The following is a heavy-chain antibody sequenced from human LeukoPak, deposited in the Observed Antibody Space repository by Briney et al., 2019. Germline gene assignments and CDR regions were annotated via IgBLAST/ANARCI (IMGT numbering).Heavy chain of an antibody. CDR2: ISGSGGST. D-gene: IGHD5-18*01. J-gene: IGHJ4*02. Sequence: GGSLRLSCPASGFTFSYYDMSGVNQAPGKGLEWVSAISGSGGSTYYADSVKGRFTISRDNSKNTLYLQMNSLRAEDTAVYYCAKEGYRDGCAIDYWGQGTLVTVSS. V-gene: IGHV3-23*01. CDR1: GFTFSYYD. CDR3: AKEGYRDGCAIDY.